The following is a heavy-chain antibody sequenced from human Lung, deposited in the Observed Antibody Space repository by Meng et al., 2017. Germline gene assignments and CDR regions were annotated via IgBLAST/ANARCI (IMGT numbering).Heavy chain of an antibody. D-gene: IGHD4-17*01. J-gene: IGHJ4*02. CDR2: INSGSNYI. CDR1: GFTFSTYS. V-gene: IGHV3-21*01. CDR3: ARGVDITVTKYHFDY. Sequence: EVQLVESGGGLVKPGGSRRLSCAASGFTFSTYSMNWVRQAPGKGLEWVSSINSGSNYIYYAHSGKGRFTISRDSAKNSVYLQMNSLRAEDTAVYYCARGVDITVTKYHFDYWGQGILVTVSS.